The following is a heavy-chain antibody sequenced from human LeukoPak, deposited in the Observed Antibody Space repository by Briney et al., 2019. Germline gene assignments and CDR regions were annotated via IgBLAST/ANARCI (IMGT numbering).Heavy chain of an antibody. J-gene: IGHJ3*01. D-gene: IGHD2-2*02. CDR1: GGSISSSSYY. CDR2: IYYSGST. V-gene: IGHV4-39*07. Sequence: SETPSLTCTVSGGSISSSSYYWGWIRQPPGKGLEWIGSIYYSGSTYYNPSLKSRVTISVDTSKNQFSLKLSSVTAADTAVYFCARAVPATIDAFDLWGQGTMVTVS. CDR3: ARAVPATIDAFDL.